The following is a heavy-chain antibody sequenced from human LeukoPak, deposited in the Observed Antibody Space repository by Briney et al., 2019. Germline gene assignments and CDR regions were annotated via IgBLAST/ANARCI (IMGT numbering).Heavy chain of an antibody. D-gene: IGHD3-9*01. CDR1: GGSISSGDYY. CDR3: ARLYYDILTGYLEGAFDI. V-gene: IGHV4-30-4*01. Sequence: SQTLSLTCTVSGGSISSGDYYWSWIRQPPGKGLEWIGYIYYSGSTYYNPSLKRRVTISVDTSKNQFSLKLSSVTAADTAVYYCARLYYDILTGYLEGAFDIWGQGTMVTVSS. CDR2: IYYSGST. J-gene: IGHJ3*02.